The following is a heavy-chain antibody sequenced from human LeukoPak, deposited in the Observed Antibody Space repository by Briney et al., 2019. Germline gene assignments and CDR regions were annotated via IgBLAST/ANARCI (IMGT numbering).Heavy chain of an antibody. Sequence: PGGSLRLSCAASGFTFSSYEMNWVRQAPGKGLEWVSYISNSGNTIFYADSVKGRFTISRDNGENSLYLQMNSLRAEDTAVYYCARVFSNPTGNDYWGQGTLVTVSS. J-gene: IGHJ4*02. D-gene: IGHD1-1*01. V-gene: IGHV3-48*03. CDR3: ARVFSNPTGNDY. CDR1: GFTFSSYE. CDR2: ISNSGNTI.